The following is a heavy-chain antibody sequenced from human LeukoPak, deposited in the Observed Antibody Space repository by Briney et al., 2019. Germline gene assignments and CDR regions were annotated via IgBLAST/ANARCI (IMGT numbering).Heavy chain of an antibody. CDR3: ARAHYYGSGSYYRIDY. CDR2: INHSGST. J-gene: IGHJ4*02. V-gene: IGHV4-34*01. Sequence: PSETLSLTCAVYGGSFSGYYWSWIRQPPGKGLEWIGEINHSGSTNYNPSLKSRVTISVDTSKNQFSLKLSSVTAADTAVYYCARAHYYGSGSYYRIDYWGQGTQVTVSS. D-gene: IGHD3-10*01. CDR1: GGSFSGYY.